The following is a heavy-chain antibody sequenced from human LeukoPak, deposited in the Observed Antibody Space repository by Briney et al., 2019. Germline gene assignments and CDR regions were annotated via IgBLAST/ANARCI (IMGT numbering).Heavy chain of an antibody. Sequence: SETLSLTCTVSGDSISSGSYYWSWIRQPAGKGLEWIGRLYSSGTTNYNPSLKSRVSMSVYTSKNQFSLMLSSVTAADTAVYYCARDSPRFQNFDYWGQGTLVTVSS. V-gene: IGHV4-61*02. CDR3: ARDSPRFQNFDY. CDR2: LYSSGTT. J-gene: IGHJ4*02. CDR1: GDSISSGSYY. D-gene: IGHD2-21*01.